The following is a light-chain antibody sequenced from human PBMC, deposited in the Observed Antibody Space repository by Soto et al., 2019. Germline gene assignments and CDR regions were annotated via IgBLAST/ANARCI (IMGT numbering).Light chain of an antibody. V-gene: IGLV2-23*01. J-gene: IGLJ2*01. CDR3: CSYAGSSTYVV. CDR1: SSDVGSYNL. Sequence: QSVLTQPASVSGSPGQSITISCTGTSSDVGSYNLVSWYQQQPGKAPKLMIYEGSKRPSGVSNRFSGSKSGNMASLTISGLQAEDEADYYCCSYAGSSTYVVFGGGTKLTVL. CDR2: EGS.